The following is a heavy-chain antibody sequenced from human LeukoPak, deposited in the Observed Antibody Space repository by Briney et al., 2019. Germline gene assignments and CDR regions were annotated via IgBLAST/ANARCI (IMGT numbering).Heavy chain of an antibody. CDR1: GGSISSSSYY. V-gene: IGHV4-39*01. CDR2: IYYSGST. Sequence: SETLSLTCTVSGGSISSSSYYWGWIRQPPGKGLEWIGSIYYSGSTYYNPSLKSRVTISVDTSKNQFSLKLSSVTAADTAVYYCARHLRTQRTYRSGWTDDAFDICGHGTMVTVSS. D-gene: IGHD6-19*01. CDR3: ARHLRTQRTYRSGWTDDAFDI. J-gene: IGHJ3*02.